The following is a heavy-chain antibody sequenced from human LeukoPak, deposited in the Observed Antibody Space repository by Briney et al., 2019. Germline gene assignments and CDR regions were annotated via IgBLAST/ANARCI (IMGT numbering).Heavy chain of an antibody. Sequence: ASVKVSCKASGYTFTSYGISWVRQAPGQGLEWMGWISAYNGNTNYAQKLQGRVTMTTDTSTSTAYMELRSLRSEDTAVYYCARDQSSVWEYSGSQNLDPWGQGTLVTVSS. J-gene: IGHJ5*02. V-gene: IGHV1-18*01. CDR2: ISAYNGNT. CDR3: ARDQSSVWEYSGSQNLDP. CDR1: GYTFTSYG. D-gene: IGHD1-26*01.